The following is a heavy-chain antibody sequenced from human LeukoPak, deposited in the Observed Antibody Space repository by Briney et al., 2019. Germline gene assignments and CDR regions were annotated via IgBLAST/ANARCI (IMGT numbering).Heavy chain of an antibody. J-gene: IGHJ6*02. Sequence: GGSLRLSCAASGFTFSSYWMSWVRQAPGKGLEWVANIKQDGSEKYYVDSVKGRFTISRDNAKNSLYLQMNSLRAEDTAVYYCARADYGYYYLGMDVWGQGTTVTVSS. CDR3: ARADYGYYYLGMDV. V-gene: IGHV3-7*04. CDR1: GFTFSSYW. CDR2: IKQDGSEK. D-gene: IGHD4-17*01.